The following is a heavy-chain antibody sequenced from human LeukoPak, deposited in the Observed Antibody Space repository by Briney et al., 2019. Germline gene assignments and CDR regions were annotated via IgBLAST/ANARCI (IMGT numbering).Heavy chain of an antibody. Sequence: SETLSLTCAVYGGSFSGYYWSWIRQPPGKGLEWIGEINHSGSTNYNPSLKSRVTISVDTSKNQFSLKLSSVTAADTAVYYCARSNYDFWSGFGYRYNWFDPWGQGTLVTVSS. V-gene: IGHV4-34*01. D-gene: IGHD3-3*01. CDR1: GGSFSGYY. CDR2: INHSGST. J-gene: IGHJ5*02. CDR3: ARSNYDFWSGFGYRYNWFDP.